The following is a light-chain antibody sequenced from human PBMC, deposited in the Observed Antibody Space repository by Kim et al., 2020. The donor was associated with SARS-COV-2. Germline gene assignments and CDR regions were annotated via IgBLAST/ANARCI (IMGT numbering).Light chain of an antibody. Sequence: STLSASVGDRVTITCRTSQSISGWLAWYQQKPGKAPKLLIYHASSLESGVPARFSGSGSGTEFTLTINSLQPDDFATYYCQHLGTFGLGTKVDIK. J-gene: IGKJ1*01. V-gene: IGKV1-5*01. CDR1: QSISGW. CDR2: HAS. CDR3: QHLGT.